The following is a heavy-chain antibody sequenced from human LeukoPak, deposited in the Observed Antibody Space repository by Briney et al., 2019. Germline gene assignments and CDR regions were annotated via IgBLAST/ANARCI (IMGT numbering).Heavy chain of an antibody. CDR1: GGSISGYY. D-gene: IGHD3-9*01. J-gene: IGHJ4*02. CDR3: ARRYFVWSTFDY. V-gene: IGHV4-59*08. Sequence: SETLSLTCTVSGGSISGYYWSWIRQPPGKGLECIGYIFYGGSTNYNPSLKSRVTIPVDKSKNQFSLKLSSVAAADTAVYYCARRYFVWSTFDYWGQGTLVTVSS. CDR2: IFYGGST.